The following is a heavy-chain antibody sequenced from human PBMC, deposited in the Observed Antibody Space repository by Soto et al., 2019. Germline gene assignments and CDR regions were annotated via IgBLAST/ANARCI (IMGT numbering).Heavy chain of an antibody. V-gene: IGHV1-18*01. CDR1: GYIFTAYG. J-gene: IGHJ6*02. CDR2: ISPYNDNT. Sequence: ASVKVSCKASGYIFTAYGVTWVRQAQGQGLELLGWISPYNDNTYYGQNFQGRLTMTTELSTGTAYMELTSLRSDDTAVYYCARSGWNSPYYAHGLDVWGQGTTVTVSS. D-gene: IGHD6-19*01. CDR3: ARSGWNSPYYAHGLDV.